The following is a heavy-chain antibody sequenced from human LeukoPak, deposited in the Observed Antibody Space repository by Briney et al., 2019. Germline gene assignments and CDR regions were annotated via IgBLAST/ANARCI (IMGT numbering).Heavy chain of an antibody. J-gene: IGHJ4*02. D-gene: IGHD1-26*01. CDR2: TYYRSKWYN. Sequence: SQTLSLTCVISGDSFSSNSAAWNWIRQSPSRGLEWLGRTYYRSKWYNDYAVSVKSRITINPDTSKNQFSLQLNSVTPEDTAVYYCARDGPHEQSGSYYFDYWGQGALVTVSS. V-gene: IGHV6-1*01. CDR3: ARDGPHEQSGSYYFDY. CDR1: GDSFSSNSAA.